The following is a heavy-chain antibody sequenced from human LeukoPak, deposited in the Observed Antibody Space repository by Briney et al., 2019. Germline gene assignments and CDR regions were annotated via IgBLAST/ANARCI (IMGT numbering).Heavy chain of an antibody. CDR1: GFTFSRYG. Sequence: PGGSLRLSCAASGFTFSRYGMHWVRQAPGKGLEWVAFIRYDESDKKYKDSVKGRFTVSKDNSKNTLSLQMHSLRVEDTAVYYCATHYYASGNYYNPIFYWGQGALATVSS. J-gene: IGHJ4*02. CDR2: IRYDESDK. V-gene: IGHV3-30*02. CDR3: ATHYYASGNYYNPIFY. D-gene: IGHD3-10*01.